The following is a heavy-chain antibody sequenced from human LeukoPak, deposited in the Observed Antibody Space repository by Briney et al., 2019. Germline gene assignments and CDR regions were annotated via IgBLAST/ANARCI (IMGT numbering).Heavy chain of an antibody. D-gene: IGHD6-19*01. CDR3: AKIAAIVGYSSGWYSSFDP. Sequence: GGSLRLSCAASGFTFSSYEMNWVRQAPGKGLEWVSYISSSGSTIYYADSVKGRFTISRDNSKNTLYLQMNSLRAEDTAVYYCAKIAAIVGYSSGWYSSFDPWGQGTLVTVSS. CDR1: GFTFSSYE. CDR2: ISSSGSTI. J-gene: IGHJ5*02. V-gene: IGHV3-48*03.